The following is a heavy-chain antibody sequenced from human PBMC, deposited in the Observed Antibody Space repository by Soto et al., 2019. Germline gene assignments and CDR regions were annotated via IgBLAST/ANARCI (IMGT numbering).Heavy chain of an antibody. CDR1: GGSFSGYY. V-gene: IGHV4-34*01. Sequence: SETLSLTCAVYGGSFSGYYWSWIRQPPGKGLEWIGEINHSGSTNYNPSLKSRVTISVDTSKNQFSLKLSSVTAADTAVYYCASELGPKGIAVAGTRGYHWFDPWGQGTLVTVSS. J-gene: IGHJ5*02. D-gene: IGHD6-19*01. CDR2: INHSGST. CDR3: ASELGPKGIAVAGTRGYHWFDP.